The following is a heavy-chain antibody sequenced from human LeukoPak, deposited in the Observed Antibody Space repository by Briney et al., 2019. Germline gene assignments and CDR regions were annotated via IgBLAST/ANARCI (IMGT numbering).Heavy chain of an antibody. J-gene: IGHJ4*02. CDR2: IGGSGGST. V-gene: IGHV3-23*01. Sequence: ETLSLTCTVSGGSISSYYWSWIRQAPGKGLEWVSVIGGSGGSTYYADSVKGRFTISRDNSKNTLYVQMNSLRDEDTAVYYCAKDQRWESPHYLDSWGQGTLVTVSS. D-gene: IGHD1-26*01. CDR3: AKDQRWESPHYLDS. CDR1: GGSISSYY.